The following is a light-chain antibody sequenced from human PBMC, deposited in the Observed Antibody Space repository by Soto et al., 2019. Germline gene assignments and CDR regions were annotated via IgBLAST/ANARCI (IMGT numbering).Light chain of an antibody. Sequence: DIQMTQSPSTLSASVXDRVTITCRASQTISSWLAWYQQKPGQAPKLLIYKASSLESAVPSRFSGSGSGTEFTLTISGLQPDDFASYYCQQYNSYSEAFGQGTKVDIK. CDR3: QQYNSYSEA. CDR2: KAS. CDR1: QTISSW. J-gene: IGKJ1*01. V-gene: IGKV1-5*03.